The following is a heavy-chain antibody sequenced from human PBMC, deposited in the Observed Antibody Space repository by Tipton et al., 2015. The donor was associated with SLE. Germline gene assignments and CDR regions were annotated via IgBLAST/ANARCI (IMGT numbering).Heavy chain of an antibody. Sequence: GLVKPSETLSLTCTVSGGSISSGSHYWGWIRQPPGKGPEWIGEITLSGGTNYNPSLKSRVTISVDTSKNQFSLKLSSVTAADTAVYYCARRMGARAFDMWGQGTMVTVSS. J-gene: IGHJ3*02. CDR1: GGSISSGSHY. V-gene: IGHV4-39*07. CDR3: ARRMGARAFDM. CDR2: ITLSGGT. D-gene: IGHD2-8*01.